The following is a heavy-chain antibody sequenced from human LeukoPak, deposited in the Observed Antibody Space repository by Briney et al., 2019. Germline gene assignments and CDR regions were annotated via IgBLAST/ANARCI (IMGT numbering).Heavy chain of an antibody. CDR1: GYTLTGYY. CDR2: INPYSGGT. CDR3: VRDRSVPTGDYVHIDY. Sequence: ASVKVSCKASGYTLTGYYVHLVRQAPGQGLEWRGWINPYSGGTNYAQNFQGRVTVTRDASISTVYMDLIRLRSDDTAVYYCVRDRSVPTGDYVHIDYWGQGTLVTVSS. V-gene: IGHV1-2*02. D-gene: IGHD4-17*01. J-gene: IGHJ4*02.